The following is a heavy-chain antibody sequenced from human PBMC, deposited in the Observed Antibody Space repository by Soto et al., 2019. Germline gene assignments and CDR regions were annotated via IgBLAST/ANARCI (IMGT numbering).Heavy chain of an antibody. CDR3: ARTLSWRRGPFDS. D-gene: IGHD2-15*01. J-gene: IGHJ4*02. V-gene: IGHV3-48*02. Sequence: GGSLRLSCAASGFIFNTYSMNWVRQAPGKGLEWVSYISGSSQTIFYADSVRGRFTISRDNANNSTYLQMVSLRDEDTAVYYCARTLSWRRGPFDSWGQGTLVTVSS. CDR1: GFIFNTYS. CDR2: ISGSSQTI.